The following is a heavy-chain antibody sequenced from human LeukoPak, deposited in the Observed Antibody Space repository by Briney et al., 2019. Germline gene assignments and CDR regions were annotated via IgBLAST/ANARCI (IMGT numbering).Heavy chain of an antibody. CDR2: VSDSGGMT. D-gene: IGHD1-26*01. V-gene: IGHV3-23*01. Sequence: GGSLRLSCVASGFTFRTYAMSWVRQAPGKGLEWISGVSDSGGMTNYADSVKGRFTISRDNAKNTLYLQMSSLRAEDTAIYYCATRGRDREFDYWGQGTLVTVSS. J-gene: IGHJ4*02. CDR1: GFTFRTYA. CDR3: ATRGRDREFDY.